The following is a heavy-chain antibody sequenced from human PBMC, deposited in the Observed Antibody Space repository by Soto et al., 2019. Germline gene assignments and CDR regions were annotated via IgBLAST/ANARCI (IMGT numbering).Heavy chain of an antibody. CDR2: IRRKANSYTT. Sequence: EVQLVESGGGLVQPGGSLRLSCAASGLIFSDYHMDWVRQAPGKGLEWVGRIRRKANSYTTEYAASVKGRFTISRDDSKNPLYLDVNSLKTEDTAVYYCAMLGGGFGGSNDMDVWGQGSTVTVSS. V-gene: IGHV3-72*01. CDR1: GLIFSDYH. D-gene: IGHD3-10*01. CDR3: AMLGGGFGGSNDMDV. J-gene: IGHJ6*02.